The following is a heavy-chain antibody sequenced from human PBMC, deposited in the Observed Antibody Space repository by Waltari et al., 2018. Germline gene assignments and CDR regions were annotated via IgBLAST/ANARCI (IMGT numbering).Heavy chain of an antibody. J-gene: IGHJ3*02. CDR1: GGTFRSYA. D-gene: IGHD4-17*01. Sequence: QVQLVQSGAEVKKPGSSVKVSCKSSGGTFRSYAISWVRPAPGQGLEWMGGIIPIFGTANYAQKFQGRVTITADESTSTAYMELSSLRSEDTAVYYCARDHAVTTYDAFDIWGQGTMVTVSS. V-gene: IGHV1-69*01. CDR2: IIPIFGTA. CDR3: ARDHAVTTYDAFDI.